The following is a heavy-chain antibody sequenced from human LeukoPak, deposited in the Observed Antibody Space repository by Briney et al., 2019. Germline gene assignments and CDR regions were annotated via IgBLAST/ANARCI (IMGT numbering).Heavy chain of an antibody. J-gene: IGHJ3*02. CDR2: ISSSSSYI. CDR3: ARVALGDAFDI. V-gene: IGHV3-21*01. Sequence: GGSLRLSCAASGFTFSSYSMNWVRQAPGKGLEWVSSISSSSSYIYYANSVKGRFTISRDNAKNSLYLQMNSLRAEDTAVYYCARVALGDAFDIWGQGTMVTVSS. CDR1: GFTFSSYS.